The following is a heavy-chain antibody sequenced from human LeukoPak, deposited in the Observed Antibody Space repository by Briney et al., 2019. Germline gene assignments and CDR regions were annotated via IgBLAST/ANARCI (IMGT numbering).Heavy chain of an antibody. V-gene: IGHV1-18*04. CDR1: GYTFTGYY. CDR3: ARRIYPLDY. J-gene: IGHJ4*02. CDR2: ISAYNGNT. Sequence: ASVKVSCKASGYTFTGYYMHWVRQAPGQGLEWMGWISAYNGNTNYAQKLQGRVTMTTDTSTSTAYMELSSLRSEDTAVYYCARRIYPLDYWGQGTLVTVSS. D-gene: IGHD2/OR15-2a*01.